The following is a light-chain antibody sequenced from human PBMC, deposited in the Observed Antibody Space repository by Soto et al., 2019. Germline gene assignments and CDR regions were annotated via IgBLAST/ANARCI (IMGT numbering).Light chain of an antibody. CDR1: QSVSSNF. CDR3: QQYGSSPRT. CDR2: GAS. J-gene: IGKJ1*01. V-gene: IGKV3-20*01. Sequence: EMVWTQSPGTLSLSPGERATLPCRASQSVSSNFLAWYQQKPGQAPRLLIYGASSRATGIPDRFSGSGSGTDFTLTISRLEPEDFAVYYCQQYGSSPRTFGQGTKVEIK.